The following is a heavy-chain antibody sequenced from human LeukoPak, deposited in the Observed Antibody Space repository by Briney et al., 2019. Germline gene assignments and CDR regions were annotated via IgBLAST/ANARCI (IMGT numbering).Heavy chain of an antibody. D-gene: IGHD5-12*01. CDR3: AKHSRSGDSGYGNAFDI. V-gene: IGHV4-39*01. CDR1: GGSISSSSNY. CDR2: IYYSGST. J-gene: IGHJ3*02. Sequence: SETLSLTCTVSGGSISSSSNYWDWVRQPPGKGLEWIGSIYYSGSTYYNPSLKSRVTISVDASKSHFSLKLSSVTAADTAVYYCAKHSRSGDSGYGNAFDIWGQGTMVTVSS.